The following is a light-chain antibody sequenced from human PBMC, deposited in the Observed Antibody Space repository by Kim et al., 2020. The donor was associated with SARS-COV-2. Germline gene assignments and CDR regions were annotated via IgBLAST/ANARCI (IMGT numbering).Light chain of an antibody. Sequence: LSPGERPTLSFRATQSVSSSSVAWYQQKPGQAPRLLIYGASSRASVTPDMFSGSASGTDFTLIISRLEPGYFAVYYCQQYGCSLYTFGQGTKLEI. CDR2: GAS. CDR3: QQYGCSLYT. J-gene: IGKJ2*01. CDR1: QSVSSSS. V-gene: IGKV3-20*01.